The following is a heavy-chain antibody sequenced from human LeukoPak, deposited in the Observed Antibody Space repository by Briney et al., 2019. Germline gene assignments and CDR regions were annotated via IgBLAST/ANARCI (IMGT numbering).Heavy chain of an antibody. Sequence: SVKVSCKASGGSFSNFAISWVRQAPGQGFEWLGGIFGTVTYAPNFQGRVSFTTDESTSTAYMELSGLTSEDTAVYYFVAQLVDAPPTFDYWGQGTLVTVST. J-gene: IGHJ4*02. CDR2: IFGTV. D-gene: IGHD1-1*01. V-gene: IGHV1-69*05. CDR3: VAQLVDAPPTFDY. CDR1: GGSFSNFA.